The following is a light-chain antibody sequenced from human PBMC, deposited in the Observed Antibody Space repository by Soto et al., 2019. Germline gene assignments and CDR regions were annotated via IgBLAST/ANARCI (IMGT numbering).Light chain of an antibody. J-gene: IGLJ1*01. CDR1: SSDVGGYNY. Sequence: QSALTQPASVSGSPGQSITISCTGTSSDVGGYNYVSWYQQHPGKAPKLMIYEVSNRPSGVSNRFSGYKSGNTAYLTISGLQAADEADYYCSSYTSSSTYVFGTGTQLTVL. CDR3: SSYTSSSTYV. CDR2: EVS. V-gene: IGLV2-14*01.